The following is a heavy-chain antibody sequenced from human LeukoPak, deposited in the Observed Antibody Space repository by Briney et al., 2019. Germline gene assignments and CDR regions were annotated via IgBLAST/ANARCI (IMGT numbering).Heavy chain of an antibody. D-gene: IGHD2-15*01. J-gene: IGHJ4*02. Sequence: PGESLKISCKGSGYRFPTYWIGWVRQMPGKGLEWMGIIYPGDSDTRYSPSFQGQVTISADKSISTAYLQWSSLNASDTAMYYCARARYCSGGSCYAEYWGQGTLVTVSS. V-gene: IGHV5-51*01. CDR3: ARARYCSGGSCYAEY. CDR2: IYPGDSDT. CDR1: GYRFPTYW.